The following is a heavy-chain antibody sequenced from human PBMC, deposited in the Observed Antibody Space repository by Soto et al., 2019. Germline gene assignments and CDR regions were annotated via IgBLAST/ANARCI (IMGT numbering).Heavy chain of an antibody. Sequence: PGGSLRLSCAASGFTSSDHYMSWIRQAPGKGLEWVSYISSSGDIIYYADSVKGRFTISRDNAKNSLYLQMNSLRAEDTAVYYCARDLGYYDSSGYFDYWGQGTLVTVS. J-gene: IGHJ4*02. CDR3: ARDLGYYDSSGYFDY. CDR1: GFTSSDHY. V-gene: IGHV3-11*01. CDR2: ISSSGDII. D-gene: IGHD3-22*01.